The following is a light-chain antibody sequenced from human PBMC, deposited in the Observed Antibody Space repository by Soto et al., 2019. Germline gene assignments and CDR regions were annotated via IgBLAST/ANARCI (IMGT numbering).Light chain of an antibody. J-gene: IGKJ5*01. CDR2: GAS. CDR3: QQYRMSPNT. Sequence: NGVTLSLAALSLSQGERATLSCRASQRVDDSPLAWYQLRPGQAPRLLIYGASTRATGIPDRFSGSGSGTDFSLTIRGLKPEDFAVYYCQQYRMSPNTFGQGTRLEIK. V-gene: IGKV3-20*01. CDR1: QRVDDSP.